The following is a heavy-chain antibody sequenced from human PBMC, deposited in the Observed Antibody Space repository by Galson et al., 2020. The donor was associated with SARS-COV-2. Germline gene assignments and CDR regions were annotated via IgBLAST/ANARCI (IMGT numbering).Heavy chain of an antibody. J-gene: IGHJ5*02. CDR1: GGSIRSGGYS. CDR2: IYYSGST. Sequence: SETLSLTCAVSGGSIRSGGYSWSWIRQPPGKGLEWIGYIYYSGSTYYNPSLKSRVTISVDTSKNQFSLKLSSVTAADTAVYYCARRSFFGWFDPWGGTLVTVSS. D-gene: IGHD3-3*01. V-gene: IGHV4-30-4*07. CDR3: ARRSFFGWFDP.